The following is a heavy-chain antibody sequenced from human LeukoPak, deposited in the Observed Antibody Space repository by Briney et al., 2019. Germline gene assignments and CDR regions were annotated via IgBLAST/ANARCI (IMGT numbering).Heavy chain of an antibody. D-gene: IGHD4-11*01. J-gene: IGHJ4*02. CDR1: GFTFSSYA. Sequence: GGSLRLSCAASGFTFSSYAMSWVRQAPGKGLEWVSAISGSGGSTYYADSVKGRFTISRDNSKNTLYLQMNSLRAEDTAVYYCARDRHSNYWEFDYWGQGTLVTVSS. CDR2: ISGSGGST. V-gene: IGHV3-23*01. CDR3: ARDRHSNYWEFDY.